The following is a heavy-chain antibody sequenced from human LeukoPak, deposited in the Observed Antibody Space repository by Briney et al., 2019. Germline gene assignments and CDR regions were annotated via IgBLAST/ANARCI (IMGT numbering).Heavy chain of an antibody. CDR2: IFDSGAPS. CDR3: TKAVGGGRDAYDI. D-gene: IGHD3-16*01. V-gene: IGHV3-23*01. J-gene: IGHJ3*02. Sequence: GGSLRLSCVASGFSFSSHAMNWVRQAPGKGLEWVSGIFDSGAPSYYADSVKGRFTISRDNSKNTLYVQMESLRAEDTAVYYCTKAVGGGRDAYDIWGQGTMVTVSS. CDR1: GFSFSSHA.